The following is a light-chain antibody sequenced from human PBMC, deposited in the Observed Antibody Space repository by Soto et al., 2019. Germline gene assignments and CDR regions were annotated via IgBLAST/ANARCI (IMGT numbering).Light chain of an antibody. V-gene: IGKV3-20*01. Sequence: EIVLTQSPGTLSLSPGERATLSCRASQSVSSSYLAWYQQKPGQAPRLLIYGASSRATGIPDRFSGSRSGTDFTLTISRLEPEDFAVYYCHQYDSSPVTFGQGTKVEIK. CDR2: GAS. CDR3: HQYDSSPVT. CDR1: QSVSSSY. J-gene: IGKJ1*01.